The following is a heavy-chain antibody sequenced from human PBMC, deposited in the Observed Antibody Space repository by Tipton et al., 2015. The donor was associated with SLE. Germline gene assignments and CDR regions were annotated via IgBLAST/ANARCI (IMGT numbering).Heavy chain of an antibody. CDR3: APNDVFDV. Sequence: TLSLTCAVYDGSFSGYYWSWIRQPPGKGLEWIGEISHTGKTSYIPSLKSRVTISIDTSKNQFSLRLGSVTAADTAMYYCAPNDVFDVWGQGTMVTVSS. V-gene: IGHV4-34*01. CDR2: ISHTGKT. J-gene: IGHJ3*01. CDR1: DGSFSGYY.